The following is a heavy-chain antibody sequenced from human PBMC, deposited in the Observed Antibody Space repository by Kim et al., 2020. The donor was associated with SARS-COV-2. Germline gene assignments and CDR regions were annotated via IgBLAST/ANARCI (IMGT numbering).Heavy chain of an antibody. Sequence: YTKKYQGTVTITADESTSTVYMELSSLRFDDTAVYYCARDAKDFQDAFDIWGQGTMVTVSS. CDR3: ARDAKDFQDAFDI. D-gene: IGHD3-3*01. V-gene: IGHV1-69*01. J-gene: IGHJ3*02.